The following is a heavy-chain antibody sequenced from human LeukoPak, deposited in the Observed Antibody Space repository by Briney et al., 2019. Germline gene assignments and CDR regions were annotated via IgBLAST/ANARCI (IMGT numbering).Heavy chain of an antibody. D-gene: IGHD6-6*01. J-gene: IGHJ4*02. CDR3: ARDLSYSSSS. Sequence: ETGGSLRLSCAASGFTFSTYSMNWVRQAPGMGLEWVSYISSSSNTIYYADSVKGRFTISRDNAKNSLYLQMNSLRAEDTAVYYCARDLSYSSSSWGQGTLVTVSS. V-gene: IGHV3-48*04. CDR1: GFTFSTYS. CDR2: ISSSSNTI.